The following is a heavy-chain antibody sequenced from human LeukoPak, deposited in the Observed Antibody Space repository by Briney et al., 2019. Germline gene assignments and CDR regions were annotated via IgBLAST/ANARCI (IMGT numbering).Heavy chain of an antibody. D-gene: IGHD3-22*01. CDR2: IYWDDDK. J-gene: IGHJ3*02. V-gene: IGHV2-5*02. Sequence: SGPTLVKPTQTLTLTCTFSGFSLSTSGVGAGWIRQPPGKALEWLALIYWDDDKRYSPSLKSRLTITKDTSKNQVVLTMTNMDPVDTATYYCAQRITMTVVDDGDAFDIWGQGTMVTVSS. CDR3: AQRITMTVVDDGDAFDI. CDR1: GFSLSTSGVG.